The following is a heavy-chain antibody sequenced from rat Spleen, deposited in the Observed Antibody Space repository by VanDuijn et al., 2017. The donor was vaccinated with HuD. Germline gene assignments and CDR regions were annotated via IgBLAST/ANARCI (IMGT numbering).Heavy chain of an antibody. CDR3: ARHDVYYYSSYIYGWFAY. CDR2: INQDSRTM. J-gene: IGHJ3*01. D-gene: IGHD1-2*01. Sequence: EVQLVESGGGLVQSGRSLKLSCVTSGFTFNKYWMGWVRQAPGKGLEWIGEINQDSRTMKYNPSLKDKFSISRDNAQDTLYLQMNSLRSEDTATYYCARHDVYYYSSYIYGWFAYWGQGTLVTVSS. CDR1: GFTFNKYW. V-gene: IGHV4-2*01.